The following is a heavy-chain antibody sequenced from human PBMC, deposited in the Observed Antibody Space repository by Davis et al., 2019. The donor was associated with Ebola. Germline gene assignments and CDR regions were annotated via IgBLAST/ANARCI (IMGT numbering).Heavy chain of an antibody. Sequence: SETLSLTCAVSGGSISSSNWWSWVRQPPGKGLEWIGEIYHSGSTNYNPSLKSRVTISVDKSKNQFSLKLSSVTAADTAVYYCARSSGWYYHYFDYWGQGTLVTVSS. CDR2: IYHSGST. J-gene: IGHJ4*02. D-gene: IGHD6-19*01. CDR3: ARSSGWYYHYFDY. CDR1: GGSISSSNW. V-gene: IGHV4-4*02.